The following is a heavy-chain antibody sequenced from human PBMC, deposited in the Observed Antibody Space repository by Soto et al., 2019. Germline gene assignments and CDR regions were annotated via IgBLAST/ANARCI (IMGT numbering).Heavy chain of an antibody. Sequence: EVQLVESGGGLVQPGGSLRLSCAASRFTFSTYEMHWVRQAPGKGLEWISYISRGVTTIYYADSVKGRFTISRDSAKNSLYLQMNSLRAEDTAVYYCARGASGDYGYYFDYWGQGTLVTVSS. V-gene: IGHV3-48*03. D-gene: IGHD4-17*01. CDR1: RFTFSTYE. CDR2: ISRGVTTI. CDR3: ARGASGDYGYYFDY. J-gene: IGHJ4*02.